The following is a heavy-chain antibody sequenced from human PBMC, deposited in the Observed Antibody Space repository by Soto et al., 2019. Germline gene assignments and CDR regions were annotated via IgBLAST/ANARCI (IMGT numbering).Heavy chain of an antibody. Sequence: EVQLLESGGGLVQPGGSLRLSCAASGFTFSNYAMNWVRQTPGKGLEWVSAISGSGTSPYYADSVRGRFTISRDNSKNTLYLQMNSLRAEYTAIYYCAKPYYDILTGYYGDFYYYGVDVWGQGTTVTVSS. CDR2: ISGSGTSP. CDR3: AKPYYDILTGYYGDFYYYGVDV. J-gene: IGHJ6*02. V-gene: IGHV3-23*01. D-gene: IGHD3-9*01. CDR1: GFTFSNYA.